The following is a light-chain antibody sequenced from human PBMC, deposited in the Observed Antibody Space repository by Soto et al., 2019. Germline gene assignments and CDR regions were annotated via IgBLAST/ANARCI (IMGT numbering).Light chain of an antibody. CDR3: QQYYTLPLP. V-gene: IGKV4-1*01. Sequence: VVMTQSQSSLSVSLGERATINCKSSPTVLYNSNNQNYLAWYQQKPGQPPKLLLSWASARESGVPERFSGSGSGTLFTLSISSLQAEDVAVYYCQQYYTLPLPFGGGTKVDIK. J-gene: IGKJ4*01. CDR2: WAS. CDR1: PTVLYNSNNQNY.